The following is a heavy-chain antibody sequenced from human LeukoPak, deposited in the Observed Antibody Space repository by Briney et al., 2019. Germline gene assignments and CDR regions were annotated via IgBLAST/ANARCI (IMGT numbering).Heavy chain of an antibody. D-gene: IGHD6-13*01. J-gene: IGHJ4*02. CDR2: FYYTGST. CDR3: ARGSSSPDY. CDR1: GGSISSSGYY. Sequence: SETLSLTCIVSGGSISSSGYYWDWIRQPPGKGLEWIGNFYYTGSTYYNPSLKSRITISVDTSKNQFSLKLRSVTAADTAVYYCARGSSSPDYWGQGTLVTVSS. V-gene: IGHV4-39*02.